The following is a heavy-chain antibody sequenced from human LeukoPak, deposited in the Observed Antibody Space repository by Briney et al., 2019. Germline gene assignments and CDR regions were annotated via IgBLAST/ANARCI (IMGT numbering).Heavy chain of an antibody. CDR1: GGSISSYY. CDR3: ARGEQQLVLDWFDP. CDR2: IYYSGST. Sequence: PSETLSLTCTVSGGSISSYYWSWIRQPPGKGLEWIGYIYYSGSTNYNPSLKSRVTISVDTSKNQFSLKLSSVTAADTAVYYCARGEQQLVLDWFDPWGQGTLVTVSS. D-gene: IGHD6-13*01. V-gene: IGHV4-59*01. J-gene: IGHJ5*02.